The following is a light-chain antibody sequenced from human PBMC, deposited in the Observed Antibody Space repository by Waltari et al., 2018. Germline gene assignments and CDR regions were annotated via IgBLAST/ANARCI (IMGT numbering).Light chain of an antibody. V-gene: IGKV1-39*01. Sequence: DLQTTQSPSSLSASVGDSVTITCRASQSISTYLNWYQQKPGKAPNLLIYAASSLQSGVPSRFSGSGSGTDFTLTISSLQPEDFATYYCQQSYSPLTFGGGTKVEIK. J-gene: IGKJ4*01. CDR3: QQSYSPLT. CDR2: AAS. CDR1: QSISTY.